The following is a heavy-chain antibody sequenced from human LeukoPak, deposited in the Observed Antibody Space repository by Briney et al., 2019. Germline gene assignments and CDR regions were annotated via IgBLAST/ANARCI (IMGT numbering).Heavy chain of an antibody. Sequence: GGSLRLSCAASGFTFDDYALHWVRQAPGKGLEWVSLISWDGGSTYYADSVKGRFTISRDNSKNSLYLQMNSLRAEDTALYYCAKDGRYCSSTSCYSHTYYFDYWGQGTLVTVSS. J-gene: IGHJ4*02. CDR1: GFTFDDYA. CDR3: AKDGRYCSSTSCYSHTYYFDY. D-gene: IGHD2-2*01. V-gene: IGHV3-43D*03. CDR2: ISWDGGST.